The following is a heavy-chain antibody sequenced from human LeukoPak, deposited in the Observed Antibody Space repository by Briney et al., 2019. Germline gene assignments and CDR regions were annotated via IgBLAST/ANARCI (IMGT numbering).Heavy chain of an antibody. CDR3: ARGPGTWYYY. CDR2: INHSGST. D-gene: IGHD6-13*01. CDR1: GGSFSGYY. V-gene: IGHV4-34*01. J-gene: IGHJ4*02. Sequence: PSETLSLTCAVYGGSFSGYYWSWIRQPPGKGLEWIGEINHSGSTNYNPSLESRVTISIDTSKNQFSLNLSSVTAADTALYYCARGPGTWYYYWGQGTLVTVSS.